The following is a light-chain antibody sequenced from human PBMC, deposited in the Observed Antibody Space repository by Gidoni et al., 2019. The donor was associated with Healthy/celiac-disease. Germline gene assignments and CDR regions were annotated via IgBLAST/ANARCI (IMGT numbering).Light chain of an antibody. CDR3: QVWDSSSDHLVV. CDR2: YDS. V-gene: IGLV3-21*04. Sequence: SYVLTQPPSVSVAPGKTARITCGGNNIGSKSVHWYQQKPGQAPVLVIYYDSDRPSGIPERLSGSNAGNTATLTISRVEAGDESDYYCQVWDSSSDHLVVFGGGTKLTVL. CDR1: NIGSKS. J-gene: IGLJ2*01.